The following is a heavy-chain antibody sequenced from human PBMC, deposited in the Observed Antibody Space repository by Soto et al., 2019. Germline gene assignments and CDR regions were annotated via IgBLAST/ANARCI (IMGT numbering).Heavy chain of an antibody. J-gene: IGHJ4*02. V-gene: IGHV1-3*01. Sequence: ASVKVSCKASGYTLTSYAMHWVRQAPGQRLEWMGWINAGNGNTKYSQKFQGRVTITRDTSASTAYMELSSLRSEDTAVYYCARDTGGDYGKPYYFDYWGQGTLVTVSS. D-gene: IGHD4-17*01. CDR1: GYTLTSYA. CDR2: INAGNGNT. CDR3: ARDTGGDYGKPYYFDY.